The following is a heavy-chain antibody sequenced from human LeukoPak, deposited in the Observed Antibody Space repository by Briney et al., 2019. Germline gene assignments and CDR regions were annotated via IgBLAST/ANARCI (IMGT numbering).Heavy chain of an antibody. CDR3: AKGQLGITPYYFDY. CDR1: GFTFSSNS. J-gene: IGHJ4*02. V-gene: IGHV3-23*01. D-gene: IGHD7-27*01. CDR2: ISGSGGST. Sequence: GGSLRLSCVVSGFTFSSNSMNWVRQAPGKGLEWVSSISGSGGSTYYADSVKGRFTISRDNSKNTLYLQMNSLRAEDTAVYYCAKGQLGITPYYFDYWGQGTLVTVSS.